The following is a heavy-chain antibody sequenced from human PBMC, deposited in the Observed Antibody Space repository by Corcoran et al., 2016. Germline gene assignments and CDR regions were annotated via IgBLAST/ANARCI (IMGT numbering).Heavy chain of an antibody. D-gene: IGHD2-8*02. J-gene: IGHJ4*02. CDR1: GGSLDDYY. V-gene: IGHV4-34*01. Sequence: QVQLQQWGAGLLKPSETLSLTCGVYGGSLDDYYWTWIRQSPGKGLEWIGEIIHSGRTNYNPSLKSRVTMAVDTSKNQFSLKLNSVTAADTAVYYCARGVLVVVYATFDYWGQGALVTVSS. CDR3: ARGVLVVVYATFDY. CDR2: IIHSGRT.